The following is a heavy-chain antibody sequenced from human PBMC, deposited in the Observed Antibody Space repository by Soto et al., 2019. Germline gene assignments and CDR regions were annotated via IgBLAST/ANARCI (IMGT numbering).Heavy chain of an antibody. CDR3: ARDWYYNGRDYADFYT. CDR2: INPNSGGT. Sequence: GASVKVSCKASGYTFTGYYMHWVRQAPGQGLEWMGWINPNSGGTNYAQKFQGWVTMTRDTSISTAYMELSRLRSDDTAVYYCARDWYYNGRDYADFYTWGQGTLLTISS. J-gene: IGHJ4*02. D-gene: IGHD3-10*01. V-gene: IGHV1-2*04. CDR1: GYTFTGYY.